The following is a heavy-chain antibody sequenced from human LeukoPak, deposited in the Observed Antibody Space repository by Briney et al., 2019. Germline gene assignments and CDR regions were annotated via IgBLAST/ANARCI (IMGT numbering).Heavy chain of an antibody. CDR1: GFMFSTYT. D-gene: IGHD3-9*01. CDR2: IRYDGSNT. Sequence: PGGSLRLSCAASGFMFSTYTMHWVRQAPGKGPEWVAFIRYDGSNTEYGDSVKGRFTISRDNSKNTLYLEMNSLRDDDPALYYCATPLRPVIEVQPSGMRDRFWDKWGQGTLVTVSS. V-gene: IGHV3-30*02. J-gene: IGHJ4*02. CDR3: ATPLRPVIEVQPSGMRDRFWDK.